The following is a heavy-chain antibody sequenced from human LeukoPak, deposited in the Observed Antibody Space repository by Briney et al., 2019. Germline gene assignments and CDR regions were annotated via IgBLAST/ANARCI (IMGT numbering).Heavy chain of an antibody. J-gene: IGHJ5*02. D-gene: IGHD3-3*01. CDR3: ARLTYYDAAGFDP. V-gene: IGHV4-39*01. CDR2: IYYSGST. Sequence: SETLSLTRTVSGGSISSSSYYWGRILQPPGKGLDWFGSIYYSGSTYYTQSLRSRVNISVDTSQNQFYLKVSAVTAADTGVYYCARLTYYDAAGFDPWGQGTLVTVSS. CDR1: GGSISSSSYY.